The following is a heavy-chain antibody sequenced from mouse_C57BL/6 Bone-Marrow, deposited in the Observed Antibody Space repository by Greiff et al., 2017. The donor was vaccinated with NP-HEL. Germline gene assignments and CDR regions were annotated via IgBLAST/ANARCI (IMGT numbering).Heavy chain of an antibody. J-gene: IGHJ2*01. V-gene: IGHV1-72*01. CDR2: IDPNSGGT. D-gene: IGHD1-2*01. CDR1: GYTFTSYW. Sequence: VKQSCKASGYTFTSYWMHWVKQRPGRGLEWIGRIDPNSGGTKYNEKFKSKATLTVDKPSSTAYMQLSSLTSEDSAVYYCARGKITTAYYFDYWGQGTTLTVSS. CDR3: ARGKITTAYYFDY.